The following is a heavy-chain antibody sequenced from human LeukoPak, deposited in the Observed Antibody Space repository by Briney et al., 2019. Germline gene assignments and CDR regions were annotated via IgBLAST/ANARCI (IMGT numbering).Heavy chain of an antibody. D-gene: IGHD6-13*01. CDR3: ARIPGYSRNAFDI. V-gene: IGHV1-2*06. Sequence: ASVKVSCKASGYTFTGHYMHWVRQAPGQGLEWMGRINPNSGGTNYAQKFQGRVTMTRDTSISTAYMELSRLRSDDTAVYYCARIPGYSRNAFDIWGQGTMVTVSS. CDR1: GYTFTGHY. J-gene: IGHJ3*02. CDR2: INPNSGGT.